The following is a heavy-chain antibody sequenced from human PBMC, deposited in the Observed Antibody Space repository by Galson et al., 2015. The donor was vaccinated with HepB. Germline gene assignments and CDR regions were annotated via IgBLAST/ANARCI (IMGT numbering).Heavy chain of an antibody. Sequence: SVKVSCKASGYTFTSYGISWVRQAPGQGLEWMGWISAYNGNTNYAQKLQGRVTMTTDTSTSTAYMELRSLRSDDTAVYYCARWMGGSGWSPGDYYFDYWGQGTLVTVSS. D-gene: IGHD6-19*01. V-gene: IGHV1-18*01. J-gene: IGHJ4*02. CDR2: ISAYNGNT. CDR1: GYTFTSYG. CDR3: ARWMGGSGWSPGDYYFDY.